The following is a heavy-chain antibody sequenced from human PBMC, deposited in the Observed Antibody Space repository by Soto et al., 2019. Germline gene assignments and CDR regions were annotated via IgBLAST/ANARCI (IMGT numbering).Heavy chain of an antibody. CDR1: GFTFSSYW. V-gene: IGHV3-74*01. J-gene: IGHJ6*03. CDR2: INSDGSST. CDR3: ARPPSPQLGCSSTSCYGSLYYYYYMDV. D-gene: IGHD2-2*01. Sequence: EVQLVESGGGLVQPGGSLRLSCAASGFTFSSYWMHWVRQAPGKGLVWVSRINSDGSSTSYADSVKGRFTISRDNAKNPLYLQMNSLRAEDTAVYYCARPPSPQLGCSSTSCYGSLYYYYYMDVWGKGTTVTVSS.